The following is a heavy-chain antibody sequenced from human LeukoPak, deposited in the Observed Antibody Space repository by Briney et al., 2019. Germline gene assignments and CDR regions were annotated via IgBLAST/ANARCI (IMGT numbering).Heavy chain of an antibody. CDR1: GGSIRNLY. V-gene: IGHV4-59*11. CDR3: ARGRDPDYYNGMDV. Sequence: SETLSLTCTVSGGSIRNLYWSWIRQPPGKGLEWIGFIYYSGSTNYNPSLKSRVTISVDTSKNQFSLKLSSVTAADTAVYYCARGRDPDYYNGMDVWGQGTTVTVSS. J-gene: IGHJ6*02. CDR2: IYYSGST.